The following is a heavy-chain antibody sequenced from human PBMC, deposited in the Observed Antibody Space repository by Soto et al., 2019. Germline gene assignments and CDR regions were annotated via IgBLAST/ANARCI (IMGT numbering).Heavy chain of an antibody. Sequence: VGSLRLSCAASGFTFSSFEMAWVRQSPGKGLEWVSYISSSGGTIYYADSVKGRLTVSRDNAKNSMYLQMTSLRAEDTAVYFCARDPIVVAGYGSEEDAFDLWGQGTLVTVSS. CDR3: ARDPIVVAGYGSEEDAFDL. J-gene: IGHJ3*01. D-gene: IGHD6-19*01. V-gene: IGHV3-48*03. CDR1: GFTFSSFE. CDR2: ISSSGGTI.